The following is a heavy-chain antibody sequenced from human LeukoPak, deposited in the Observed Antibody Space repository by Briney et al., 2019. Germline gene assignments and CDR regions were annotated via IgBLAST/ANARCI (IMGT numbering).Heavy chain of an antibody. D-gene: IGHD6-13*01. CDR2: IYSTGST. CDR3: ARQIASVGTAGFDF. J-gene: IGHJ4*02. Sequence: SETLSLTCTVSGGSISSYYWSWIRQPAGKGLEWIGRIYSTGSTNYNPSLKSRVTMSVDMSKNQFSLRLRSVTAADTAVYYCARQIASVGTAGFDFWGQGALVTVSS. V-gene: IGHV4-4*07. CDR1: GGSISSYY.